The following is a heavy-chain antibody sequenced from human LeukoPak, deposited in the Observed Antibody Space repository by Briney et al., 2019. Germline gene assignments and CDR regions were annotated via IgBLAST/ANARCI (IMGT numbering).Heavy chain of an antibody. CDR2: ISSTGNT. D-gene: IGHD1-26*01. Sequence: SDTLSLTCTVSGGSITNCCWVWLRQPAGRGLDWIGRISSTGNTAYSPSLQSRVTMSVDTSKNQFSLKLNSVTAADTAVYYCARVPPSYSDSSKIYYYYYVDVWGKGTPVTVSS. J-gene: IGHJ6*03. CDR1: GGSITNCC. V-gene: IGHV4-4*07. CDR3: ARVPPSYSDSSKIYYYYYVDV.